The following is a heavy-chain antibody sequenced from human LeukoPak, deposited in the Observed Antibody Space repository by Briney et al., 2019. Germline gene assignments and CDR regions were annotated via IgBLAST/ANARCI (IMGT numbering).Heavy chain of an antibody. Sequence: SETVSLTCAVYGGFFRGYYWRGIRQPPGKGLEWIGEINHRGSTNYNPSLKGRVTISVEPSKNHISLKLDPVNAGDPARYYCARLRYCGGDCYSDAFDIWGQGTMVTVSS. J-gene: IGHJ3*02. CDR3: ARLRYCGGDCYSDAFDI. CDR1: GGFFRGYY. CDR2: INHRGST. D-gene: IGHD2-21*02. V-gene: IGHV4-34*01.